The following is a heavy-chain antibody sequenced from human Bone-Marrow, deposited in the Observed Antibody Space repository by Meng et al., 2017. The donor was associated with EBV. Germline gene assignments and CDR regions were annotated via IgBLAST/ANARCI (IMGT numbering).Heavy chain of an antibody. CDR1: GSTCSCDA. D-gene: IGHD3-10*01. CDR2: LLSVSGDY. Sequence: VLVERVGAQVKRAVSLVIVSGCKCGSTCSCDACSWRRPPPGELVERMARLLSVSGDYHHAQKFQGSITINAAESPITHYLDLSNLTAEDTSIYYCARASGRGFNSDYWGQGTLVTVSS. CDR3: ARASGRGFNSDY. J-gene: IGHJ4*02. V-gene: IGHV1-69*18.